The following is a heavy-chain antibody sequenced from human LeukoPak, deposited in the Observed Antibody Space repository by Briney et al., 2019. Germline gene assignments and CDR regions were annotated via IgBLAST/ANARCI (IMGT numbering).Heavy chain of an antibody. J-gene: IGHJ4*02. CDR3: ARAYSSGWPTFDY. CDR2: IHYSGNT. D-gene: IGHD6-19*01. Sequence: SETLSLTCTVSGGSISSYYWSWIRHPPGKGLEGIGYIHYSGNTNYNRSLKSRVTILVDASKNQFSLKLSSVTAADTAVYYCARAYSSGWPTFDYWGQGTLVTVSS. CDR1: GGSISSYY. V-gene: IGHV4-59*01.